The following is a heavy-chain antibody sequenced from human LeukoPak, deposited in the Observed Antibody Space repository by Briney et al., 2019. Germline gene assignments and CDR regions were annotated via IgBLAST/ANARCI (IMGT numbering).Heavy chain of an antibody. D-gene: IGHD3-10*01. CDR1: GFSLSTSGVG. CDR2: IYWDDDE. Sequence: SGPTLVNPTQTLTLTFTFSGFSLSTSGVGVGWIRQPPGEALEWLALIYWDDDERYRPSLKNRLTITKDTSKNQVVLTMTSMDPVDTATYYCAGGSGRTFDYWGQGTLVTVSS. CDR3: AGGSGRTFDY. J-gene: IGHJ4*02. V-gene: IGHV2-5*02.